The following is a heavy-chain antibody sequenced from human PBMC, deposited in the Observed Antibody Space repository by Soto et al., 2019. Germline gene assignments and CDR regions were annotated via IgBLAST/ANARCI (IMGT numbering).Heavy chain of an antibody. CDR1: GYTFTSYG. CDR2: ISAYNGNT. Sequence: ASVKVSCKASGYTFTSYGISWVRQAPGQGLEWMGWISAYNGNTNYAQKLQGRVTMTTDTSTSTAYMELRSLRSDDTAVYYCARVPLTYYDISGYFPPGPFDYWGQGTLVTVSS. CDR3: ARVPLTYYDISGYFPPGPFDY. J-gene: IGHJ4*02. D-gene: IGHD3-22*01. V-gene: IGHV1-18*01.